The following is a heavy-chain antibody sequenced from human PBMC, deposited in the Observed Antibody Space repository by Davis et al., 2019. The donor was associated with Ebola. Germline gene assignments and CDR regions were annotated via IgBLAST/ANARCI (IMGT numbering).Heavy chain of an antibody. CDR2: ISAYNGNT. CDR1: GYTFTSYG. CDR3: ARWILYYPKGYYYYGMDV. V-gene: IGHV1-18*01. J-gene: IGHJ6*02. D-gene: IGHD2-8*01. Sequence: ASVKVSCKASGYTFTSYGISWVRQAPGQGLEWMGWISAYNGNTNYAQKLQGRVTMTTDTSTSTAYMELRSLRSDGTAVYYCARWILYYPKGYYYYGMDVWGQGTTVTVSS.